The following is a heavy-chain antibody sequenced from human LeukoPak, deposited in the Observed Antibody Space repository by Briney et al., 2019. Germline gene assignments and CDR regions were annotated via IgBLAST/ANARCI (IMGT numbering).Heavy chain of an antibody. CDR2: IFHSGTT. CDR3: ARGGYYYLDV. J-gene: IGHJ6*03. Sequence: SETLTLTCTMSGGSISPYYWSWIRQPPGKGLEWIAYIFHSGTTKYNPSLKSRVAISLDTPKSQFSLKLHSVTAADTAVYYCARGGYYYLDVWGRGTTVTVSS. CDR1: GGSISPYY. V-gene: IGHV4-59*01.